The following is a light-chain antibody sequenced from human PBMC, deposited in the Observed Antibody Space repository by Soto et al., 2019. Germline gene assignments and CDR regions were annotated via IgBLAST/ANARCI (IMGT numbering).Light chain of an antibody. CDR3: CSYASSYTYV. Sequence: QSALTQPRSVSGSPGQSVTISCTGTSSDVGDYNFVSWYQQHPGKAPKLVIYDVSKRPSGVPDRFSGSKSGNTASLTISGLQADDEADYYCCSYASSYTYVFGTGTKLTVL. J-gene: IGLJ1*01. CDR1: SSDVGDYNF. CDR2: DVS. V-gene: IGLV2-11*01.